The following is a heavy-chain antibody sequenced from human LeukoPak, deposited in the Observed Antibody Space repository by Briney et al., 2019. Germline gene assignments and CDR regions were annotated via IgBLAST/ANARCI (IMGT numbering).Heavy chain of an antibody. D-gene: IGHD5-12*01. CDR1: GVSISSGGYY. CDR2: IYYSGST. Sequence: SETLSLTCTVSGVSISSGGYYWRWIRQHPGKGLEWIGYIYYSGSTYYNPSLKSRVTISVDTSKNQFSLKLSSVTAADTAVYYCARAEWLRKYWYFDLWGRGTLVTVSS. CDR3: ARAEWLRKYWYFDL. J-gene: IGHJ2*01. V-gene: IGHV4-31*03.